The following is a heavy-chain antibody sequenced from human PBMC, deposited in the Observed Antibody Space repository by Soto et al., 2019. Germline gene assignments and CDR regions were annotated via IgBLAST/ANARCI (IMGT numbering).Heavy chain of an antibody. Sequence: PGESLKISCKGSGYSFSKYWIGWVRQMPGKGLEWMGIIYPGDSNTKYSPSFQGQVTISADKSTSTAHLQWRSLKASDNAMYYGARVPGEQYYYHGLVAWGPGTTLTVFS. CDR1: GYSFSKYW. D-gene: IGHD3-10*01. J-gene: IGHJ6*02. CDR2: IYPGDSNT. CDR3: ARVPGEQYYYHGLVA. V-gene: IGHV5-51*01.